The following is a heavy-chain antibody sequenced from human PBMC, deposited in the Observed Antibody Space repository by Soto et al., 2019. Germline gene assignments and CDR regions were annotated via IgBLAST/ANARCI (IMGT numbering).Heavy chain of an antibody. CDR1: GYTFTSYN. V-gene: IGHV1-8*01. D-gene: IGHD3-3*01. Sequence: ASVKVSCKASGYTFTSYNINWVRQATGQGLEWMGWMNPNSGNTGYAQKFQGRVTMTRNTSISTAYMELSSLKSEDTAFYYCARAFLEWLPAHWFDPWGQGTLVTVSS. CDR3: ARAFLEWLPAHWFDP. CDR2: MNPNSGNT. J-gene: IGHJ5*02.